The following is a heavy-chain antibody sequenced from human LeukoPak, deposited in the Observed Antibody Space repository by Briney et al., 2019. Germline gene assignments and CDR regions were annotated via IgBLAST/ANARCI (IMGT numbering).Heavy chain of an antibody. V-gene: IGHV4-30-2*01. J-gene: IGHJ4*02. Sequence: SETLSLTCAVSGGSISSGGYSWSWLRQPPGKGLEWIGYIYHSGSTYYNPSLKSRVTISVDRSKNQFSLKLSSVTAADTAVYYCARESWGDYYDSSGFDYWGQGTLVTVSS. CDR2: IYHSGST. CDR1: GGSISSGGYS. CDR3: ARESWGDYYDSSGFDY. D-gene: IGHD3-22*01.